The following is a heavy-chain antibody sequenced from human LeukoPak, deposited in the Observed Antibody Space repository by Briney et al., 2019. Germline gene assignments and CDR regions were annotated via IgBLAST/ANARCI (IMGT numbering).Heavy chain of an antibody. CDR2: INPNSGGT. D-gene: IGHD2-15*01. CDR1: GYTFTGYY. J-gene: IGHJ4*02. V-gene: IGHV1-2*02. CDR3: ARGGRYCSGGSCYQDY. Sequence: ASVKVSCKAPGYTFTGYYMHWVRQAPGQGLEWMGWINPNSGGTNYAQKFQGRVTMTRDTSISTAYMELSRLRSDDTAVYYCARGGRYCSGGSCYQDYWGQGTLVTVSS.